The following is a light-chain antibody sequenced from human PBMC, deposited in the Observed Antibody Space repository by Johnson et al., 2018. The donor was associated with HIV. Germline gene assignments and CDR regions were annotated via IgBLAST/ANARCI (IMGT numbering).Light chain of an antibody. CDR1: SSNIGNTY. Sequence: QSVLTQPPSVSAAPGQEVTISCSGSSSNIGNTYVSWYQQLPGTAPKLLIYENSKRPSGIPDRFSGSQSGTSATLGITGLQTGDEADYYCGAWDSSLTTYVVGTGTTVTVL. J-gene: IGLJ1*01. CDR2: ENS. V-gene: IGLV1-51*02. CDR3: GAWDSSLTTYV.